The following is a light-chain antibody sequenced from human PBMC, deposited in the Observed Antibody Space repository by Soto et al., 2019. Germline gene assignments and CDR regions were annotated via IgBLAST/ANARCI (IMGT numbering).Light chain of an antibody. CDR1: QSVSRY. V-gene: IGKV3-11*01. J-gene: IGKJ2*01. Sequence: EIVLTQSPVTLSLSPGETATLSCRASQSVSRYLAWYQQKPGQAPSLLIYGTSNRATGVPDRFSGSGSGTDFSLTISSLEPEDFAIYYCQQYNNWPPRTFGQGTKLEIK. CDR2: GTS. CDR3: QQYNNWPPRT.